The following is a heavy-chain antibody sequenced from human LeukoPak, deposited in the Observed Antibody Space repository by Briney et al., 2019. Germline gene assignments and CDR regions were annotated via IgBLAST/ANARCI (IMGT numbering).Heavy chain of an antibody. CDR2: IYYSGST. D-gene: IGHD1-26*01. V-gene: IGHV4-39*01. Sequence: PSETLSLTCTVSGGSISNSSSYWGWIRQPPGKGLEWIGSIYYSGSTYYNPSLKSRVTISVDTSKNQFSLKLSSVTAADTAVYYCARLGRGELPPNYWGQGTLVTVSS. CDR1: GGSISNSSSY. CDR3: ARLGRGELPPNY. J-gene: IGHJ4*02.